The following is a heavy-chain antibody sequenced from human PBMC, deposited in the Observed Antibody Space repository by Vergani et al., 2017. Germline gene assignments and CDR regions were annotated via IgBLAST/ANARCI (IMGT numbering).Heavy chain of an antibody. Sequence: QVQLQESGPGLVKPSETLSLTCTVSGGSISSSSYYWGWIRQPPGKGLEWIGSIYYSGSTYYNPSLKSRVTISVDTSKNQFSLKLSSVTAADTAVYYCARAAMVTVFDYWGQGTLVTVSS. CDR3: ARAAMVTVFDY. D-gene: IGHD5-18*01. CDR2: IYYSGST. CDR1: GGSISSSSYY. V-gene: IGHV4-39*07. J-gene: IGHJ4*02.